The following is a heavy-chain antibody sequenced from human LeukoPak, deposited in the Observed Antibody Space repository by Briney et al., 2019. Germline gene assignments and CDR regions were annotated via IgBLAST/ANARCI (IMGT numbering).Heavy chain of an antibody. D-gene: IGHD2-15*01. CDR2: ISDSGVT. J-gene: IGHJ1*01. CDR1: GDSVSSGY. CDR3: AGRGHRYSRD. V-gene: IGHV4-4*09. Sequence: SETLSLTCTVSGDSVSSGYWTWIRQSPGKGLEWLGYISDSGVTDYNPSLKSRLTISVDSTNNKFSLNLHSVTAADTAVYYCAGRGHRYSRDWGQGILVTVSS.